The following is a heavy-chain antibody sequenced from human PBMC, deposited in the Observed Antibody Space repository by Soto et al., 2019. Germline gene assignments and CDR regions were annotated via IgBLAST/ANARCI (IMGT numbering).Heavy chain of an antibody. V-gene: IGHV3-21*01. D-gene: IGHD7-27*01. CDR2: ISSSSSYI. J-gene: IGHJ4*02. CDR3: ARGRTGEPVDY. CDR1: GFTFSSYS. Sequence: GGSLRLSCAASGFTFSSYSMNWVRQAPGKGLEWVSSISSSSSYIYYADSVKGRFTISRDNAKNSLYLQMNSLRAEDTAVYYCARGRTGEPVDYWGQGTLVTVSS.